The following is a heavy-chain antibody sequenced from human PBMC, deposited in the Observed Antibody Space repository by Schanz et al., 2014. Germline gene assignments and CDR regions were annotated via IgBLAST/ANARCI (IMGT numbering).Heavy chain of an antibody. Sequence: EVQLVESGGGLVQPGGCLRLSCAASGFSISDHTMRLARQAPGKGLEADSVTYLGGNTDYADTVKGTFTMSRDDSKNTVQLQMNSLKYQYTARYFCARDQASNLWGQGTPVTVSS. CDR3: ARDQASNL. V-gene: IGHV3-66*01. J-gene: IGHJ4*01. CDR2: TYLGGNT. CDR1: GFSISDHT.